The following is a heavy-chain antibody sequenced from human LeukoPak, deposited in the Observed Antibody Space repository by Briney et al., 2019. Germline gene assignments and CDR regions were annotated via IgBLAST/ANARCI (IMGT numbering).Heavy chain of an antibody. V-gene: IGHV3-74*01. CDR2: INRDGSSI. CDR1: GLIFNINW. CDR3: AAVSSSGWADLTFDH. Sequence: GGCLRLSCEASGLIFNINWMHWVRQAPGQGLVWVSRINRDGSSISYGDSVKGRFSVSRDNAKNTVYLSMNSLRAEDTAVDYCAAVSSSGWADLTFDHWGQGTLVSVSS. J-gene: IGHJ4*02. D-gene: IGHD6-19*01.